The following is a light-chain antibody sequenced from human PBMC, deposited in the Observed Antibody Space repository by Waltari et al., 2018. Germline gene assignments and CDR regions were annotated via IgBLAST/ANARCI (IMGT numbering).Light chain of an antibody. CDR1: SLRNYY. CDR2: GEN. CDR3: NSRDSSGNHHWV. J-gene: IGLJ3*02. Sequence: SSELTQDPAVSVALGQTVRITCQGDSLRNYYASWYQQKPGQAPVLVIYGENNRPSGIPDRFSGSSSGNTASLTITGAQAEDEADYYCNSRDSSGNHHWVFGGGTKLTVL. V-gene: IGLV3-19*01.